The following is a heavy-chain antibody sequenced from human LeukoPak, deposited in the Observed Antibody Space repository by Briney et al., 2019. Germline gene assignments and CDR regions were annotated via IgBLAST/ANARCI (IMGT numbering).Heavy chain of an antibody. CDR1: GGSISGYY. CDR3: ARTYGGGVTDAFDI. V-gene: IGHV4-59*01. D-gene: IGHD2-21*01. J-gene: IGHJ3*02. CDR2: IYSSGST. Sequence: NPSETVSLTCLVSGGSISGYYWSWIRQTPGEGLEWIGYIYSSGSTIYNPSLKSRVTMSVDTSMNQFSLRLSSVTAADTAIYYRARTYGGGVTDAFDIWGQGTIVTVSS.